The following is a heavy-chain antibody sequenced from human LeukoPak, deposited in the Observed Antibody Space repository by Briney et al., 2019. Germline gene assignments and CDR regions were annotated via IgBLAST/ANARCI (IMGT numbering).Heavy chain of an antibody. J-gene: IGHJ4*02. D-gene: IGHD6-19*01. Sequence: PGGSLRLSCAASGFTVSSNDMSWVRQAPGKGLEWVSAISGSGGGTYYADSVKGRFTISRDNSKNTLYLQMNSLSTEDTAVYYCAKTTTGYSSGRYPGWPVDYWGQGTLVTVSS. CDR3: AKTTTGYSSGRYPGWPVDY. V-gene: IGHV3-23*01. CDR2: ISGSGGGT. CDR1: GFTVSSND.